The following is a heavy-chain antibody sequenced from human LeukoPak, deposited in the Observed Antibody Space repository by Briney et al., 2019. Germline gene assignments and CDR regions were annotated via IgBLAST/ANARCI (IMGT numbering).Heavy chain of an antibody. D-gene: IGHD5-24*01. CDR3: TRVGYIDEGIDY. J-gene: IGHJ4*02. CDR2: IKQDGSKK. Sequence: GGSLRLSCAASGFPFNAYWMTWVRQAPGKGLEWVANIKQDGSKKSYVDSVKGRFTISRDNAKNSLYLQMNSLRAEDTAIYYCTRVGYIDEGIDYRGQGTLVTVSS. V-gene: IGHV3-7*04. CDR1: GFPFNAYW.